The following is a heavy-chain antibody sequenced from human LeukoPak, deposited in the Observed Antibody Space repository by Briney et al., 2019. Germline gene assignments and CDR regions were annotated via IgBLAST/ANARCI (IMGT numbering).Heavy chain of an antibody. CDR3: TTFYTRLTDY. J-gene: IGHJ4*02. CDR1: GFTFNTYW. D-gene: IGHD2/OR15-2a*01. V-gene: IGHV3-7*05. Sequence: TGGSLRLSCAASGFTFNTYWINWVRQAPGKGREWLASINQDGSEKYYVDSVKGRFTISRDNAKNSLYLHMNSLRAEDTAVYYCTTFYTRLTDYWGQGTLVTVSS. CDR2: INQDGSEK.